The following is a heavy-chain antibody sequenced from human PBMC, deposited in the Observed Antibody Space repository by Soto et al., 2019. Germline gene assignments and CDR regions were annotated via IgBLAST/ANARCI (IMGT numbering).Heavy chain of an antibody. CDR2: SNPNTGGS. V-gene: IGHV1-2*04. Sequence: QEHLVQSGAEVKSPGASVKVSCKAAGYTFTGYYIHWVRQAPGQGLEWMGWSNPNTGGSNIAQKFQGSVPLNRDTSINTTYMEGNRLTSNDTAVSYCARAYYDGSDSYGLEIWGQGTMVTVAS. J-gene: IGHJ3*01. CDR3: ARAYYDGSDSYGLEI. D-gene: IGHD3-16*01. CDR1: GYTFTGYY.